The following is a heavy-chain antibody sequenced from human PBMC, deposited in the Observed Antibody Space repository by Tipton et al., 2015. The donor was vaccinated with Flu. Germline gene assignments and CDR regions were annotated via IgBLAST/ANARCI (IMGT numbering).Heavy chain of an antibody. CDR3: ARHAGYSSSAIDY. J-gene: IGHJ4*02. D-gene: IGHD6-6*01. CDR1: GGSFSGYY. V-gene: IGHV4-34*01. CDR2: INHSGST. Sequence: TLSLTCAVYGGSFSGYYWSWIRQPPGKGLEWIGEINHSGSTNYNPSLKSRVTISVDTSKNQFSLKLSSVTAADTAVYYCARHAGYSSSAIDYWGQGTLVTVSS.